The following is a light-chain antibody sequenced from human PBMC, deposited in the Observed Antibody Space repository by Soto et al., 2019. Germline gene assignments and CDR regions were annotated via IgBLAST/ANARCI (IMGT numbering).Light chain of an antibody. CDR3: CPYAGSYTWV. CDR2: DVS. Sequence: QSALTQPRSVSGSPGQSVTISCTGTSGDVGGYNFVPWYQQHPGKAPKLMIYDVSKRPSGVPDRFSGSKSGNTASLTISGLQAEDEADYYCCPYAGSYTWVFGGGTKLTVL. V-gene: IGLV2-11*01. CDR1: SGDVGGYNF. J-gene: IGLJ3*02.